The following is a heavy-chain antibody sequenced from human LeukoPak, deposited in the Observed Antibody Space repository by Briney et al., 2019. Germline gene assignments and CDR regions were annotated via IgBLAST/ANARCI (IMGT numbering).Heavy chain of an antibody. CDR1: GFTFSNYW. CDR2: IKKDGSEK. Sequence: GGSLRLSCVASGFTFSNYWMSWVRQAQGKGLEGGVNIKKDGSEKYYVDSGKGRFTISRDNSNNTVYLQMNSLRAEDTAVYYCARAPSNAHFDYWGQGTLVTVSS. J-gene: IGHJ4*02. D-gene: IGHD3-3*02. CDR3: ARAPSNAHFDY. V-gene: IGHV3-7*01.